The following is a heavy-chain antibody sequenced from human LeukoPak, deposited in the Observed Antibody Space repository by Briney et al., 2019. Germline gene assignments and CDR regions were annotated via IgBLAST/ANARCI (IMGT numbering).Heavy chain of an antibody. CDR2: IYYSGST. D-gene: IGHD3-22*01. V-gene: IGHV4-59*12. J-gene: IGHJ6*02. CDR3: ARENYDSSGYRLYYYYGMDV. Sequence: SETLSLTCTVSGGSISSYYWSWIRQPPGKGLEWIGYIYYSGSTNYNPSLKSRVTMSVDTSKNQFSLKLSSVTAADTAVYYCARENYDSSGYRLYYYYGMDVWGQGTTVTVSS. CDR1: GGSISSYY.